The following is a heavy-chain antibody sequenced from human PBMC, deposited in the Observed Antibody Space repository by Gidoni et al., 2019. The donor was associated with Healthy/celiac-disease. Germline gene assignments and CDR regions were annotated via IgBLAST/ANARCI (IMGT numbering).Heavy chain of an antibody. CDR1: GFTFSSYS. D-gene: IGHD2-2*02. CDR2: ISSSSSYI. V-gene: IGHV3-21*01. J-gene: IGHJ6*02. Sequence: EVQLVESGGGLVKPGGSLRLSCAASGFTFSSYSMNWVRQAPGKGLEGVSSISSSSSYIYYADSVKGRLTISRDNAKNSLYLQMNSLRAEDTAVYYCARARSPHTDYYYGMDVWGQGTTVTVSS. CDR3: ARARSPHTDYYYGMDV.